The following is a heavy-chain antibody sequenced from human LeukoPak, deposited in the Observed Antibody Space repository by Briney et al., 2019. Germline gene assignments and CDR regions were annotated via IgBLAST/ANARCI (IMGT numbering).Heavy chain of an antibody. D-gene: IGHD2-2*01. CDR2: ISYDGSNK. CDR3: ARDPSDCSSTSCGYLDY. CDR1: GFTFSSYA. J-gene: IGHJ4*02. Sequence: GGSLRLSCAASGFTFSSYAMHWVRQAPGKGLEWVAVISYDGSNKYYADSVKGRFTISRDNSKNTLYLQMNSLRAEDTAVYYCARDPSDCSSTSCGYLDYWGQGTLVTVSS. V-gene: IGHV3-30*04.